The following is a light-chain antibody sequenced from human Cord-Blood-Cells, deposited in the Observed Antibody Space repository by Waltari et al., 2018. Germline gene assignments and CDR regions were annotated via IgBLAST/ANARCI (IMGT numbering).Light chain of an antibody. J-gene: IGLJ2*01. V-gene: IGLV2-11*01. CDR1: SSDVGGYNY. CDR2: DVS. Sequence: QSALTQPRSVSGSPGQSVTISCTGTSSDVGGYNYVSWYHQHPSKAPKRMIYDVSKRPSGVPDRFSGAKSGNTASVTISWLQAEDEADYYCCSYAGSYTFHVVFGGGTKLTVL. CDR3: CSYAGSYTFHVV.